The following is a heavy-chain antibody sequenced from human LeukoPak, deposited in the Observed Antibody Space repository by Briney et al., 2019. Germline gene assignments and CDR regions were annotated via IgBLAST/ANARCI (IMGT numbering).Heavy chain of an antibody. CDR2: TIPILGIA. J-gene: IGHJ2*01. CDR1: GGTFSSYA. Sequence: ASVKVSCKASGGTFSSYAISWVRQAPGQGLEWMGWTIPILGIANYAQKFQGRVTITADKSTSTAYMELSSLRSEDTAVYYCARESGSYCFDLWGRGTLVTVSS. V-gene: IGHV1-69*10. CDR3: ARESGSYCFDL. D-gene: IGHD1-26*01.